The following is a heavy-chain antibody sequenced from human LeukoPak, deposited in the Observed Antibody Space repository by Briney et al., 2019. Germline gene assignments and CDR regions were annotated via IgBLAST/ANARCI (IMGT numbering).Heavy chain of an antibody. CDR1: GFTFSVYT. Sequence: PGGSLRLSCAASGFTFSVYTMSWVRQAPGKGLEWVSSISSSSTYIHYADSVKGRFTISRDSAKNSLSLQMNSLRAEDTAVYYCAKPARTDYTDYWGQGTLVTVSS. V-gene: IGHV3-21*04. CDR2: ISSSSTYI. CDR3: AKPARTDYTDY. J-gene: IGHJ4*02. D-gene: IGHD1-14*01.